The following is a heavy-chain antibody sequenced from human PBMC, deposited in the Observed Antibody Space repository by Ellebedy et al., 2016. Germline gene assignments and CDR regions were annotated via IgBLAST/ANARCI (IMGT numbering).Heavy chain of an antibody. Sequence: GESLKISCAASGYLFRGYTINWVRQAPGKGLEWVAVIWYDGDIKLYAESVEGRFTISRDNSNNTLYLEMNNLRAEDTALYYCASLRGYCGGGTCFSVDYWGQGTLVTVSS. J-gene: IGHJ4*02. CDR3: ASLRGYCGGGTCFSVDY. CDR1: GYLFRGYT. V-gene: IGHV3-33*08. CDR2: IWYDGDIK. D-gene: IGHD2-15*01.